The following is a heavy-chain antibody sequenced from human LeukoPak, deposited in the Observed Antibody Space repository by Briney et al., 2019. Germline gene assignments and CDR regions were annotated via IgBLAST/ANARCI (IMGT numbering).Heavy chain of an antibody. CDR1: GFTFSSYS. CDR2: ISSSSSYI. V-gene: IGHV3-21*04. CDR3: AKGSPGIASFDY. J-gene: IGHJ4*02. D-gene: IGHD6-13*01. Sequence: PGGSLRLSCAASGFTFSSYSMNWVRQAPGKGLEWVSSISSSSSYIYYADSVKGRFTISRDNAKNSLYLQMNSLRAEDTAVYYCAKGSPGIASFDYWGQGTLVTVSS.